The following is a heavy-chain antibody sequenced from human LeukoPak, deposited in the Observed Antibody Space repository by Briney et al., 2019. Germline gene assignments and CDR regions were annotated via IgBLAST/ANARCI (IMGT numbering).Heavy chain of an antibody. V-gene: IGHV3-23*01. Sequence: GRSLRLSCAASGFTFSSYAMSWVRQAPGKGLEWVSAISGSGSSTYYADSVKGRFTISRDNSKNTLYLQMNSLRAEDTAVYYCAKTHGAAAGTYGYWGQGTLVTVSS. J-gene: IGHJ4*02. CDR1: GFTFSSYA. CDR3: AKTHGAAAGTYGY. D-gene: IGHD6-13*01. CDR2: ISGSGSST.